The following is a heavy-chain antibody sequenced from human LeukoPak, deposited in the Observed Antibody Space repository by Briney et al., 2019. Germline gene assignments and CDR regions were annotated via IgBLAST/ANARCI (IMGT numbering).Heavy chain of an antibody. CDR3: ARLYCSSTSCYPGSDYYYYYGMDV. Sequence: SVKVSCKASGGTFSSYAISWVRQAPGQGLEWMGGIIPIFGTANYAQKFQGKVTITADESTSTAYMELSSLRSEDTAVYYCARLYCSSTSCYPGSDYYYYYGMDVWGQGTTVTVSS. J-gene: IGHJ6*02. CDR2: IIPIFGTA. V-gene: IGHV1-69*01. D-gene: IGHD2-2*01. CDR1: GGTFSSYA.